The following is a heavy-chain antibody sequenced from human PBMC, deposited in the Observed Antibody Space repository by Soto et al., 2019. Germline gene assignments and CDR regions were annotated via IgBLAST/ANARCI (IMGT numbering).Heavy chain of an antibody. D-gene: IGHD3-10*01. CDR2: MNPNSGNT. J-gene: IGHJ4*02. CDR3: ARAPRGLMVRGHFDY. CDR1: GYTFTSYD. V-gene: IGHV1-8*01. Sequence: QVQLVQSGAEVKKPGASVKVSCKASGYTFTSYDINWVRQATGQGLEWMGWMNPNSGNTGYAQKFQGRGIMTRNTSIITAYMELSSLRSEDTAVYYCARAPRGLMVRGHFDYWGQGTLVTVSS.